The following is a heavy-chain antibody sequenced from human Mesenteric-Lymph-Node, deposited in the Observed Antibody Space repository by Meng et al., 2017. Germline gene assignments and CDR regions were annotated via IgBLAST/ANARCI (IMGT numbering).Heavy chain of an antibody. CDR1: GDSISSSSYY. D-gene: IGHD3-22*01. Sequence: SETLSLTCTVSGDSISSSSYYWGWIRQPPGKGLEWIGSIYYSGTTFYNPSLKSRVTISVDTSENQFSLKLSSVTAADTAVYYCAREVGARSGYLYWGQGTLVTVSS. CDR3: AREVGARSGYLY. J-gene: IGHJ4*02. V-gene: IGHV4-39*07. CDR2: IYYSGTT.